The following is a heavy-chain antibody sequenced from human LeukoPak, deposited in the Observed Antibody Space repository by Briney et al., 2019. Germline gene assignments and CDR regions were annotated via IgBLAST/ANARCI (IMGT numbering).Heavy chain of an antibody. CDR1: GGSFSGYY. V-gene: IGHV4-34*01. D-gene: IGHD2-21*01. Sequence: SETLSLTCAVYGGSFSGYYWSWIRQPPGKGLEWIGEINHSGSTNYNPSLKSRVTISVDTSKNQFSLKLSSVTAADTAVYYCARAEFAGGETYWGQGTLVTVSS. CDR3: ARAEFAGGETY. J-gene: IGHJ4*02. CDR2: INHSGST.